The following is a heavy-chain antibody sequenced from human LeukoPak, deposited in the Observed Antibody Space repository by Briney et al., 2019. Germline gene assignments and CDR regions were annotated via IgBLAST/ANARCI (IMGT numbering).Heavy chain of an antibody. Sequence: SETLSLTCAVYGGSFGGYYWSWIRQPPGKGLEWIGEINHSGSTNYNPSLKSRVTISVDTSKNQFSLKLSSVTAADTAVYYCARGRDYDFWSGYYTTYYMDVWGKGTTVTVSS. CDR2: INHSGST. J-gene: IGHJ6*03. CDR1: GGSFGGYY. V-gene: IGHV4-34*01. D-gene: IGHD3-3*01. CDR3: ARGRDYDFWSGYYTTYYMDV.